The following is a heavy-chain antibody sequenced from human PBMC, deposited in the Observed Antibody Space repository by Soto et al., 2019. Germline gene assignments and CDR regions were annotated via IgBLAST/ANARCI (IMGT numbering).Heavy chain of an antibody. CDR3: AKDCCNAILTGPDY. V-gene: IGHV3-30*18. CDR2: ISYDGSNK. CDR1: GFTFRSYG. J-gene: IGHJ4*02. Sequence: PGGSLRLSCEASGFTFRSYGMHWVRQAPGKGLGWVALISYDGSNKYYADSVKGRFTISXXXXXXTXKXQXXXLRAXDTAVYYCAKDCCNAILTGPDYWGQGTLVTVSS. D-gene: IGHD3-9*01.